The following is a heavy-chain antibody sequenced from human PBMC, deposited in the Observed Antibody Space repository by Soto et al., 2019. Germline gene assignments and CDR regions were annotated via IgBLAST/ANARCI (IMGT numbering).Heavy chain of an antibody. CDR1: GFTFSSYS. CDR2: ISSSSSYI. J-gene: IGHJ6*02. V-gene: IGHV3-21*01. D-gene: IGHD3-3*01. Sequence: PGGSLRLSCAASGFTFSSYSMNWVRQAPGKGLEWVSSISSSSSYIYYADSVKGRFTISRDNAKNSLYLQMNSLRAEDTAVYYCARVGYDFWSGWNYYYYGMDVWGQGTTVTVSS. CDR3: ARVGYDFWSGWNYYYYGMDV.